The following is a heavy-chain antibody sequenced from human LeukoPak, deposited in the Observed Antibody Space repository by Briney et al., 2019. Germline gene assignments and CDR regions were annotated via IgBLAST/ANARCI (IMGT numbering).Heavy chain of an antibody. D-gene: IGHD3-22*01. CDR1: GFTVSSNY. CDR3: ARGVTMIVVVSPGAFDI. CDR2: IYSGGST. Sequence: PGGSLRLSCAASGFTVSSNYMSWVRQAPGKGLEWVSVIYSGGSTYYADSVKGRFTISRDNSKNTLYLQMNSLRAEDTAVYYCARGVTMIVVVSPGAFDIWGQGTMVTVSS. V-gene: IGHV3-66*01. J-gene: IGHJ3*02.